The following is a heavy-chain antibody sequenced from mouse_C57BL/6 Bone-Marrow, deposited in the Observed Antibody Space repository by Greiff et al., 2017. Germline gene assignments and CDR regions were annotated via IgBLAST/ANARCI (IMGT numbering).Heavy chain of an antibody. CDR3: ARGRREVFFAY. CDR2: IDPSDSET. CDR1: GYTITSYW. Sequence: VQLQQPGAELVRPGSSVKLSCKASGYTITSYWMHWVKQRPIQGLEWVGNIDPSDSETHYNQKFKDKATLTVDKSSSTAYMQLSSLTSEDSAVYYCARGRREVFFAYWGQGTLVTVSA. V-gene: IGHV1-52*01. J-gene: IGHJ3*01.